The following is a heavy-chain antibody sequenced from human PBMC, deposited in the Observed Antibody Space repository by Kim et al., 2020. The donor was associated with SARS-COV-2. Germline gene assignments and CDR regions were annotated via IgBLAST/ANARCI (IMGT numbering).Heavy chain of an antibody. CDR3: ARDPRLYYDFWSGYYVHAFDI. CDR1: GFTFSSYA. V-gene: IGHV3-30-3*01. Sequence: GGSLRLSCAASGFTFSSYAMHWVRQAPGKGLEWVAVISYDGSNKYYADSVKGRFTISRDNSKNTLYLQMNSLRAEDTAVYYCARDPRLYYDFWSGYYVHAFDIWGQGTMVTVSS. J-gene: IGHJ3*02. D-gene: IGHD3-3*01. CDR2: ISYDGSNK.